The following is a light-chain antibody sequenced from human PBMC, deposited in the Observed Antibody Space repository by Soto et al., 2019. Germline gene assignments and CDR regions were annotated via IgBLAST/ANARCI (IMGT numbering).Light chain of an antibody. CDR2: GAS. CDR1: QSVSSSY. CDR3: QQYGRSPWT. J-gene: IGKJ1*01. V-gene: IGKV3-20*01. Sequence: EIVLTQSPGTLSLSPGERVTLSCRSSQSVSSSYLAWYQQKPSQAPRLXFYGASSRATGIPDRFSGSGSGTDFILTISRLEPDDFAVYYCQQYGRSPWTFGQGTKVDIK.